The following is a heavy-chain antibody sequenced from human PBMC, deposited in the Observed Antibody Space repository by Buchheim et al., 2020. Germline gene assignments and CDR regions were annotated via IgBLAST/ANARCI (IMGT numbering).Heavy chain of an antibody. CDR2: IYPTDSDT. CDR1: GYTFTNYW. J-gene: IGHJ5*02. CDR3: AIHYYGGLEAGP. V-gene: IGHV5-51*01. Sequence: EVQLVQSGAEVKKSGESLKISCRASGYTFTNYWIGWVRQMPGKGLEWMGIIYPTDSDTKYSPSFQGQVTISVDKHITTAYLHWSSLKASDTAMYYCAIHYYGGLEAGPWGQGTL. D-gene: IGHD2-21*01.